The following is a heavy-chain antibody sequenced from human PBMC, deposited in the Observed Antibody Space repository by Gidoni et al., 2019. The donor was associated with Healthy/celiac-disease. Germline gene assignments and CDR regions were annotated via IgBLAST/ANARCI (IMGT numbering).Heavy chain of an antibody. D-gene: IGHD6-19*01. V-gene: IGHV3-9*01. Sequence: EVQLLESGGGLVQPGRSLRLSCAASGFTFDDYAMHWVRQAPGKGLEWVSGISWNSGSIGYADSVKGRFTISRDNAKNSLYLQMNSLRAEDTALYYCAKDMVAVAGTPDYYGMDVWGQGTTVTVSS. CDR3: AKDMVAVAGTPDYYGMDV. CDR1: GFTFDDYA. J-gene: IGHJ6*02. CDR2: ISWNSGSI.